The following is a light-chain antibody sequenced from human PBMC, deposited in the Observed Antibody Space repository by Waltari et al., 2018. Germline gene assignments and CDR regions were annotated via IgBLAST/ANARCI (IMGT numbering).Light chain of an antibody. V-gene: IGLV2-14*03. CDR3: ASYTRSTFTWV. J-gene: IGLJ3*02. CDR2: DVS. Sequence: QSALTQPASVSGSTGQSITISCTANIIDVGGYNYVSWYQQHPGKVPKLMIYDVSRWPSGISNRFSGSKSGKTASLTISGLQAEDEADYYCASYTRSTFTWVFGGGTKLTVL. CDR1: IIDVGGYNY.